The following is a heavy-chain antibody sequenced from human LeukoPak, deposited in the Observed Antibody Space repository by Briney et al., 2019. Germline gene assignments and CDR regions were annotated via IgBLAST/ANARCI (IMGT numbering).Heavy chain of an antibody. J-gene: IGHJ4*02. CDR1: GFTFSSYW. CDR2: IKQDGSEK. Sequence: PGGSLRLSCAASGFTFSSYWMSWVRQPPGKGLEWVANIKQDGSEKYYVDSVKGRFTISRDNAKNSLYLQMNSLRAEDTAVYYCARVVTMIVVGDFDHWGQGTLVTVSS. D-gene: IGHD3-22*01. V-gene: IGHV3-7*01. CDR3: ARVVTMIVVGDFDH.